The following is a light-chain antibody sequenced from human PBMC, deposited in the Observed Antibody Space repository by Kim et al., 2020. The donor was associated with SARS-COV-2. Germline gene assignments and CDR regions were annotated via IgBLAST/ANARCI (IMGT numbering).Light chain of an antibody. Sequence: QAVVTQEPSLTVSPGGTVTLTCGSSTGPVTSGHFPYWLQQKPGQAPRTLIYDVTKRVSWTPARFSGSLPGGKAALTLSGAQPEDEAEYYCLLFYSGVRVFGGGTQLTVL. V-gene: IGLV7-46*01. CDR2: DVT. CDR1: TGPVTSGHF. J-gene: IGLJ3*02. CDR3: LLFYSGVRV.